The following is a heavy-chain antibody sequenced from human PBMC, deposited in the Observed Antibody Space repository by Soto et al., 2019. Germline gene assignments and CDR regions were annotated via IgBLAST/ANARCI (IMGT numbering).Heavy chain of an antibody. CDR2: IWNDGSGY. CDR3: ARRQISPPTRGAAAARGGIDV. Sequence: QVQLVESGGGVVQPGGSLRLSCAASGFTFNNYGMHWVRQAPGKGLEWVAVIWNDGSGYYYANSVKGRFTIPRDNSKSTLYLQMSSLRVEDTAVYFCARRQISPPTRGAAAARGGIDVWGHGPTVTVSS. D-gene: IGHD6-13*01. V-gene: IGHV3-33*01. J-gene: IGHJ6*02. CDR1: GFTFNNYG.